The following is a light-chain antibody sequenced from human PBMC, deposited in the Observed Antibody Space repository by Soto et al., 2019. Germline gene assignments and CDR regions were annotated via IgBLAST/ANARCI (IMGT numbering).Light chain of an antibody. Sequence: EIVLTQSPGTLSLSPGEIATLSFRASQSVSSSYLAWYQQKPGQAPRLLIYGASIRATGIPDRFSGSGSGTDFTLTISRLEPEDFALYYCQQYHTSPLTFGQGTKVDIK. CDR2: GAS. CDR3: QQYHTSPLT. V-gene: IGKV3-20*01. J-gene: IGKJ1*01. CDR1: QSVSSSY.